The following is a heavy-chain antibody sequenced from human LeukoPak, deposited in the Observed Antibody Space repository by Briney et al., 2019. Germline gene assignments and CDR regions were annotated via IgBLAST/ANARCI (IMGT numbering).Heavy chain of an antibody. CDR3: AREGTAGTNLNWFDP. J-gene: IGHJ5*02. Sequence: SETLSLTCTVSGGSISSYYWSWIRQPPGKGLEWIGYIHYSGSTSYSPSLRSRVTISLDTSKNQFSLKLNSVTAADTAVYYCAREGTAGTNLNWFDPWGQGTLVTVSS. V-gene: IGHV4-59*01. CDR2: IHYSGST. D-gene: IGHD1-1*01. CDR1: GGSISSYY.